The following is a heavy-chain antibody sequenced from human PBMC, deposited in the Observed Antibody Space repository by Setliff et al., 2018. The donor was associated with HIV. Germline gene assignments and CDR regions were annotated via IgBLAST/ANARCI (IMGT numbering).Heavy chain of an antibody. CDR3: ARHANTVTTVFVDYFDY. CDR2: IYSSGGT. CDR1: GGSISSGGYY. V-gene: IGHV4-31*03. J-gene: IGHJ4*02. D-gene: IGHD4-17*01. Sequence: PSETLSLTCTVSGGSISSGGYYWNWIRQHPGKGLEWIGYIYSSGGTYYNPSLKSRVTMTIDTSKSYFSLKLTSVTAADTAVYYCARHANTVTTVFVDYFDYWGQGTLVTVSS.